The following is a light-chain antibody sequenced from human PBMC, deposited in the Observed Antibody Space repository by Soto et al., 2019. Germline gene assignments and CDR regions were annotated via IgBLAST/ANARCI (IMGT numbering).Light chain of an antibody. J-gene: IGLJ1*01. Sequence: QSVLTQPASVFGSPGQSITFSCTGTSSDVGGYNFVSWYQQHPGKAPKLMIYEVSSRPSGVSNRFSGSKSGNTASLTISGLQPEDEADYYCSSYTTRTTVVFGTGTKV. CDR2: EVS. CDR3: SSYTTRTTVV. CDR1: SSDVGGYNF. V-gene: IGLV2-14*03.